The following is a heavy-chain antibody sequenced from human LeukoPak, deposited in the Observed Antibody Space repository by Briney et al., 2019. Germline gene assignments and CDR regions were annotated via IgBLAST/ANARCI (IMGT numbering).Heavy chain of an antibody. Sequence: SQTLSLTCAISGDSVSSNSAAWHWIRQSPSRGLEWLGRTYYRSKWYSDYAISVKSRITINPDTSKNQFSLQVKSVTPEDTAVYYCARDSSAMFDYWGQGTLVTVSS. J-gene: IGHJ4*02. CDR3: ARDSSAMFDY. CDR2: TYYRSKWYS. CDR1: GDSVSSNSAA. V-gene: IGHV6-1*01. D-gene: IGHD2-2*01.